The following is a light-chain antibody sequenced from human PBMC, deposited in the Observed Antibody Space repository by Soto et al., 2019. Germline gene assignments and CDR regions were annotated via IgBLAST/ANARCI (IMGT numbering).Light chain of an antibody. Sequence: DIQLTQSPSFLAASVGDRGTSTCRASQGMCRYLAWYQQKPGKAPKLLIYAASTLQSGVPARFSGSGSGTDFTLTISSLQPEDFATYYCQQHNSYPLTFGGGTKVEIK. CDR2: AAS. V-gene: IGKV1-9*01. CDR1: QGMCRY. CDR3: QQHNSYPLT. J-gene: IGKJ4*01.